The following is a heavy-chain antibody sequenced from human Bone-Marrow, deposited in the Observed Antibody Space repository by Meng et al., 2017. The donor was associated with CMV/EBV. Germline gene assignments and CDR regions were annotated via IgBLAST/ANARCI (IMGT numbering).Heavy chain of an antibody. J-gene: IGHJ5*02. CDR3: ARGVVVPAAGNWFDP. D-gene: IGHD2-2*01. CDR2: IYYSGYT. V-gene: IGHV4-30-4*08. CDR1: GGSINSGDYY. Sequence: SETLSLTCTVSGGSINSGDYYWYWIRQPPGKGLEWTGYIYYSGYTYYSPSLKSRVTISIDTSKSQFSLKLSSVTAADTAVYYCARGVVVPAAGNWFDPWGQGTLVTVYS.